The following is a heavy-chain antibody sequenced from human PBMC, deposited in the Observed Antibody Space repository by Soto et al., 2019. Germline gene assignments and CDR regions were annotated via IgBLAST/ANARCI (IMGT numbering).Heavy chain of an antibody. J-gene: IGHJ6*02. V-gene: IGHV1-69*01. D-gene: IGHD3-9*01. Sequence: KVSCKASGGTFSSYAISWVRQAPGQGLEWMGGIIPIFGTANYAQKFQGRVTITADESTSTAYMELSSLRSEDTAVYYCASPYYDILTGYYRNYGMDVWGQGTTVTVSS. CDR3: ASPYYDILTGYYRNYGMDV. CDR2: IIPIFGTA. CDR1: GGTFSSYA.